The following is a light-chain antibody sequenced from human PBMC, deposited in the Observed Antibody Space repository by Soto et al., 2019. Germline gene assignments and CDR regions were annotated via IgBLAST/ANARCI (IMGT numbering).Light chain of an antibody. CDR3: SSYTSSSTF. CDR2: DVS. V-gene: IGLV2-14*01. J-gene: IGLJ2*01. Sequence: QSVLTQPASVSGSPGQSITISCTGTSSDVGGYNYVSWYLQHPGKAPKLMIYDVSNRPSGVSNRFSGSKSGNTASLTISGLQAEDEADYYCSSYTSSSTFFGGGTKLTVL. CDR1: SSDVGGYNY.